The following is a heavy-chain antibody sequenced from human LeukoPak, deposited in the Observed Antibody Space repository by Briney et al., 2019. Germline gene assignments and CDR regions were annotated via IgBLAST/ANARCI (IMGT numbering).Heavy chain of an antibody. D-gene: IGHD1-26*01. V-gene: IGHV4-61*01. CDR1: GGSLSSSSYY. CDR3: AKGYSGSYPPGV. J-gene: IGHJ4*02. CDR2: IYYSGST. Sequence: PSETLSLTCTVSGGSLSSSSYYWGWIRQPPGKGLEWIGYIYYSGSTNYNPSLKSRVTISVDTSKNQFSLKLSSVTAADTAVYYCAKGYSGSYPPGVWGQGTLVTVSS.